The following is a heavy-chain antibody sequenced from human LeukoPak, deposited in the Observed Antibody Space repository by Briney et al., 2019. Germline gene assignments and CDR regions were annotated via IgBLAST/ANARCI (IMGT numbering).Heavy chain of an antibody. CDR1: GFTFSGYG. D-gene: IGHD5-18*01. CDR3: VKGWIQAVGNFR. V-gene: IGHV3-30*18. J-gene: IGHJ4*02. CDR2: ISYDGSNK. Sequence: GGSLRLSCAASGFTFSGYGMHWVRQAPGKGLEWVAVISYDGSNKYYADSVKGRFIISRDNSKNTLYLQMSSLTAEDTAVYYCVKGWIQAVGNFRWGQGTLVTVSS.